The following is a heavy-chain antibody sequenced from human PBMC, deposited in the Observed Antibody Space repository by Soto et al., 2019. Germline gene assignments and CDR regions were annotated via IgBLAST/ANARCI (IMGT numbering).Heavy chain of an antibody. CDR1: GGSFSGYY. Sequence: QVQLQQWGAGLLKPSETLSLTCAVYGGSFSGYYWSWIRQPPGKGLEWIGEINHSGRTNYNPSLKSRVTISVDTSKHQFSLKLSSVTAADTAVYYCARTPYDPDYGEYDAFDIWGQGTMVTVSS. J-gene: IGHJ3*02. CDR2: INHSGRT. V-gene: IGHV4-34*01. CDR3: ARTPYDPDYGEYDAFDI. D-gene: IGHD4-17*01.